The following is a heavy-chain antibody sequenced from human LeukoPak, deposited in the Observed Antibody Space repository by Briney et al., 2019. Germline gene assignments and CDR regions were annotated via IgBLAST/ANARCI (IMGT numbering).Heavy chain of an antibody. J-gene: IGHJ3*02. CDR3: ARHRLPRVYYDSSGYYHNGFDI. CDR2: ISAYNGHT. V-gene: IGHV1-18*01. Sequence: AASVKVSCKASGYTFTSYGISWVRQAPGQGLEWMGWISAYNGHTNYAQKLQGRVTMTTDTSTSTLYMELRSLRSDDTAVYYCARHRLPRVYYDSSGYYHNGFDIWGQGTMVTVSS. D-gene: IGHD3-22*01. CDR1: GYTFTSYG.